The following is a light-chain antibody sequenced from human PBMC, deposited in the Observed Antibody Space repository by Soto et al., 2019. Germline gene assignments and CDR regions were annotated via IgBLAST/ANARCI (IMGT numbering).Light chain of an antibody. CDR3: QQYNNRPGT. J-gene: IGKJ1*01. CDR2: DAS. V-gene: IGKV1-5*01. CDR1: QGISSW. Sequence: QMSMFAVTMTESVEARVTTTCRASQGISSWLAWYQQKPGKAPKLLIYDASSLESGVPSRFSGSGSGTEFTLTISSLQSEDFAVYYCQQYNNRPGTFGQGTKVDI.